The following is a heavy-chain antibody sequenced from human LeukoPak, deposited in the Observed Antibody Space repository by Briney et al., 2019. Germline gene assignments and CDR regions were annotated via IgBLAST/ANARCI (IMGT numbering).Heavy chain of an antibody. J-gene: IGHJ4*02. CDR2: INHGGST. CDR1: GGSFSGYY. CDR3: ARGLFGFDY. Sequence: SETLSLTCAVYGGSFSGYYWSWIRQPPGKGLEWIGEINHGGSTNYNPSLKSRVTISVDTSKNQFSLKLSSVTAADTAVYYCARGLFGFDYWGQGTLVTVSS. V-gene: IGHV4-34*01. D-gene: IGHD3-10*01.